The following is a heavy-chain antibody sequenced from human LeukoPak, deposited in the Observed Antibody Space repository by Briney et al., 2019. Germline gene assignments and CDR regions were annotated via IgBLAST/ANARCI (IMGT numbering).Heavy chain of an antibody. CDR2: IKSKTDGGTT. CDR1: GFTFSNAW. D-gene: IGHD1-26*01. Sequence: GGSLRLSCGASGFTFSNAWMSWVRQAPGKGLEWVGRIKSKTDGGTTDYAAPVKGRFTISRDDPKNTLYLQMNSLKTEDTAVYYCSTDKLREGGADFAPFDYWGQGTLVTVSS. CDR3: STDKLREGGADFAPFDY. V-gene: IGHV3-15*01. J-gene: IGHJ4*02.